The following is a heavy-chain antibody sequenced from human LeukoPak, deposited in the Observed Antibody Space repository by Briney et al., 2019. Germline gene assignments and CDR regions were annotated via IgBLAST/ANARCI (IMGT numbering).Heavy chain of an antibody. Sequence: NPGGSLRLSCAASGFTFSSYSMNWVRQAPGKGLEWVSYISSSSSYIYYADSVKGRFTISRDNAKNSLYLQMNSLRAEDTAVYYCARHRSTYYYDSSGYYPFDPWGQGTLVTVSS. J-gene: IGHJ5*02. V-gene: IGHV3-21*05. CDR1: GFTFSSYS. CDR3: ARHRSTYYYDSSGYYPFDP. CDR2: ISSSSSYI. D-gene: IGHD3-22*01.